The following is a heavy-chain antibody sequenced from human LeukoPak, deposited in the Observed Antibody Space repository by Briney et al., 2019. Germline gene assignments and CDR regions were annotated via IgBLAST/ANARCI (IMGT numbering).Heavy chain of an antibody. CDR3: AKDHTLYYDIMTEYYLASAFDI. D-gene: IGHD3-9*01. CDR1: GFAFSDYA. CDR2: ISYDGSNK. J-gene: IGHJ3*02. Sequence: GGSLRLSCAASGFAFSDYAINWVRQAPGKGLEWVAIISYDGSNKYYPDSVEGRFTISRDNSKNTLYLQMNSLRVEDTAVYYCAKDHTLYYDIMTEYYLASAFDIWGQGTVVSVSS. V-gene: IGHV3-30-3*01.